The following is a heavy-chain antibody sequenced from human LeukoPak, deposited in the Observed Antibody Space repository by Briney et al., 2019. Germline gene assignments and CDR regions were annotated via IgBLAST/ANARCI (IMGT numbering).Heavy chain of an antibody. CDR3: ARDPGYYYYGMDV. CDR1: GFSLSSYW. Sequence: PGGSLRLSCAVTGFSLSSYWIHWVRHSPGRGLEGVARINGEGSRLSYADSVSGRFTISTDNSQNTAYLQMNSLRAEDTALYYCARDPGYYYYGMDVWGQGTTVAVSS. V-gene: IGHV3-74*01. CDR2: INGEGSRL. J-gene: IGHJ6*02.